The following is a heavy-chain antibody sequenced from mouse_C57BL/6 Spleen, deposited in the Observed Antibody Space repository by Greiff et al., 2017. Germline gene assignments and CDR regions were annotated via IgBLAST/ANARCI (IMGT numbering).Heavy chain of an antibody. D-gene: IGHD2-3*01. V-gene: IGHV5-12*01. CDR2: ISNGGGST. CDR3: ARSDDPAWFAY. CDR1: GFTFSDYY. Sequence: EVQRVESGGGLVQPGGSLKLSCAASGFTFSDYYMYWVRQTPEKRLEWVAYISNGGGSTYYPDTVKGRFTLSRDNAKNTLYLQMSRLKSEDTAMYYCARSDDPAWFAYWGQGTLVTVSA. J-gene: IGHJ3*01.